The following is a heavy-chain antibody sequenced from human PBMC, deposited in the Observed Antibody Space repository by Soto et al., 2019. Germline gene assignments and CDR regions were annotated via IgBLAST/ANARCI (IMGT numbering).Heavy chain of an antibody. D-gene: IGHD2-2*01. Sequence: QVQLVESGGGLVKPGGSLRLSCAASGFTFTDYYMSWIRPAPGKGLEWVSYIGRSRDTNKADSVKGRVTISRDNAKHSVHLQMNSLTDEDTAVYYFAGVPCRITTCSVSYYGIDVWGQGTAVTVSS. CDR2: IGRSRDT. V-gene: IGHV3-11*05. CDR1: GFTFTDYY. J-gene: IGHJ6*02. CDR3: AGVPCRITTCSVSYYGIDV.